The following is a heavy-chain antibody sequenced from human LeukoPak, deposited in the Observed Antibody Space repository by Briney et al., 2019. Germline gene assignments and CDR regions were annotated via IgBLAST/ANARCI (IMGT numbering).Heavy chain of an antibody. CDR3: ARDWVAQGNWFDP. J-gene: IGHJ5*02. CDR2: IIPIFGTA. D-gene: IGHD3-16*01. Sequence: VASVKVSCKASGGTFSSYAISWVRQAPGQGREWMGGIIPIFGTANYAQKFQGRVTITADESTSTAYMELSSLRSEDTAVYYCARDWVAQGNWFDPWGQGTLVTVSS. V-gene: IGHV1-69*01. CDR1: GGTFSSYA.